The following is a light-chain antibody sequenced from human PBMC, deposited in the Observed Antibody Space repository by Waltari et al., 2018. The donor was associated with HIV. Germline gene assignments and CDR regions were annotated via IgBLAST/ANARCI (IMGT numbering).Light chain of an antibody. V-gene: IGLV2-14*03. CDR3: SSYTSTSTPWV. Sequence: QSALTQPASVSGSPGQSITISCTGTSSDVGGYNYVFWYQQHPGKAPKMMIYDVRNRPSGVSNRFSGSKSGNTASLTISGLQTEDEADYYCSSYTSTSTPWVFGGGTKLTVL. J-gene: IGLJ3*02. CDR2: DVR. CDR1: SSDVGGYNY.